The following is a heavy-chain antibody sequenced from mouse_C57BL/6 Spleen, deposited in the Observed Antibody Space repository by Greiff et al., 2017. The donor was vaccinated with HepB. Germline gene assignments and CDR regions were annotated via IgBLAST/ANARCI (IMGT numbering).Heavy chain of an antibody. CDR2: ISSGGSYT. D-gene: IGHD1-1*01. V-gene: IGHV5-6*01. CDR1: GFTFSSYG. Sequence: EVQLVESGGDLVKPGGSLKLSCAASGFTFSSYGMSWVRQTPDKRLEWVATISSGGSYTYYPDSVKGRFTISRDNAKNTLYLQMSSLKSEDTAMYYCARQEGYYGSSYVSWYFDVWGTGTTVTVSS. J-gene: IGHJ1*03. CDR3: ARQEGYYGSSYVSWYFDV.